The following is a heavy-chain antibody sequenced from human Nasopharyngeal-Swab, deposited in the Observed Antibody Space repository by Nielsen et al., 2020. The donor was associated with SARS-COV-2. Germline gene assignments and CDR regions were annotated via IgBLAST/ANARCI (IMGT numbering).Heavy chain of an antibody. J-gene: IGHJ4*02. CDR2: IRSKAYGGTT. Sequence: GGSLRLSCTASGFTFGDYAMSWVRQAPGKGLEWVGFIRSKAYGGTTEYAASVKGRSTISRDASKSIAYLQMNSLKTEDTAVYYCTRDDFWSGYYNYWGQGTLVTVSS. CDR1: GFTFGDYA. D-gene: IGHD3-3*01. CDR3: TRDDFWSGYYNY. V-gene: IGHV3-49*04.